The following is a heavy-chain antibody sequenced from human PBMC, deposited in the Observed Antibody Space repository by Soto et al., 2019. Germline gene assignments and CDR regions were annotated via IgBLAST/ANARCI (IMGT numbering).Heavy chain of an antibody. CDR1: GFTFSNYW. Sequence: PGGSLRLSCAPSGFTFSNYWMTWVRQAPGRGLELVASIKQDGSEKYYVDSVKGRFTIARDNSKKTLYLQMNSLRVEDTAVYYCAKGDIILARGVFRYYYYGMNVWGQGTTVTVSS. CDR3: AKGDIILARGVFRYYYYGMNV. J-gene: IGHJ6*02. CDR2: IKQDGSEK. V-gene: IGHV3-7*05. D-gene: IGHD3-10*01.